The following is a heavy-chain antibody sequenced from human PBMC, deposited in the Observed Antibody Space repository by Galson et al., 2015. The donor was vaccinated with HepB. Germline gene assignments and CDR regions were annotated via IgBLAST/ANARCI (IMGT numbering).Heavy chain of an antibody. D-gene: IGHD3-10*02. CDR2: INQDGSVT. V-gene: IGHV3-7*03. J-gene: IGHJ3*02. Sequence: SLRLSCAASGFTFSSTWMTWVRQPPGKGLEFVANINQDGSVTNFVDSVKGRFTLSRDNAKDSLYLQMNSLRVEDTAVYYCARDPMFSAFDIWGQGTTVTVSS. CDR1: GFTFSSTW. CDR3: ARDPMFSAFDI.